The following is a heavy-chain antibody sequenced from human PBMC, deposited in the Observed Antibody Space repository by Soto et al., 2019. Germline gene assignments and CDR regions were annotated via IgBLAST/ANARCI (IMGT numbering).Heavy chain of an antibody. CDR2: MNPNSGNT. D-gene: IGHD3-3*01. CDR1: GYTFTSYD. J-gene: IGHJ6*02. CDR3: AREPRTILGVATDLGV. V-gene: IGHV1-8*01. Sequence: GASVKFSCKASGYTFTSYDINWVRQATGQGLEWMGWMNPNSGNTDYAQKFQGRVTMTTDTSTSTAYMEMRSLTSDDTAVYYCAREPRTILGVATDLGVWGQGTTVTVSS.